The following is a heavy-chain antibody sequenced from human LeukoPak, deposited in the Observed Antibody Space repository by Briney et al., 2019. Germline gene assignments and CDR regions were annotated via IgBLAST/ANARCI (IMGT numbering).Heavy chain of an antibody. CDR1: GFTFSIYE. J-gene: IGHJ6*04. D-gene: IGHD2-15*01. V-gene: IGHV3-48*03. CDR3: ARPYSEDDYYFYAMDA. Sequence: GGSLRLSRAASGFTFSIYEMNWVRQAPGKGLEWVSYISSSGSTIYYADSVKGRFTISRDNAKNSLYLQMNSLRAEDTAVYYCARPYSEDDYYFYAMDAWGKGTTVTVSS. CDR2: ISSSGSTI.